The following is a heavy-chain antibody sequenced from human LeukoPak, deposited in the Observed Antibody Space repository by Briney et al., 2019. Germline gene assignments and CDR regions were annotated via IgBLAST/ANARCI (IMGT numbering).Heavy chain of an antibody. Sequence: SETLSLTCTVSGGSISSGSYYWSWIRQPAGKGLEWIGRIYTSGSTNYNLSLKSRVTISVDTSKNQFSLKLSSVTAADTAVYYCARAYYYGSGSFDYWGQGTLVTVSS. J-gene: IGHJ4*02. V-gene: IGHV4-61*02. CDR1: GGSISSGSYY. CDR3: ARAYYYGSGSFDY. CDR2: IYTSGST. D-gene: IGHD3-10*01.